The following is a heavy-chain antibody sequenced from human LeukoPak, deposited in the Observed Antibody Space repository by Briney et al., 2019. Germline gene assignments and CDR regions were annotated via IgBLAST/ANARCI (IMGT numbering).Heavy chain of an antibody. Sequence: ASETLSLTCAVYGGSFSGYYWSWIRQPPGKGLEWIGEINHSGSTNYNPSLKSRVTISVDTSKNQFSLKLSSVPAADTAVYYCARGLGYSGYELDAFDIWGQGTMVTVSS. CDR1: GGSFSGYY. CDR2: INHSGST. CDR3: ARGLGYSGYELDAFDI. J-gene: IGHJ3*02. D-gene: IGHD5-12*01. V-gene: IGHV4-34*01.